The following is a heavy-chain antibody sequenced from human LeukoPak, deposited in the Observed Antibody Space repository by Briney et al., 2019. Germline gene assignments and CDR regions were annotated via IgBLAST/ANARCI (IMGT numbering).Heavy chain of an antibody. CDR1: GGSFSGYY. CDR3: ATIARRITMVRPTGYFDY. J-gene: IGHJ4*02. Sequence: SETLSLTCAVYGGSFSGYYWSWIRQPPGKGLEWSGEINHSGSTNYNPSLKSRVTISVDTSKNQFSLKLSSVTAADTAVYYCATIARRITMVRPTGYFDYWGQGTLVTVSS. CDR2: INHSGST. D-gene: IGHD3-10*01. V-gene: IGHV4-34*01.